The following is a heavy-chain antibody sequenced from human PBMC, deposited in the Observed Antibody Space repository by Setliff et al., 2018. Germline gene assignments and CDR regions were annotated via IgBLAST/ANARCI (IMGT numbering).Heavy chain of an antibody. CDR3: AKDRLFPRY. CDR2: ISGGGSRT. D-gene: IGHD2-21*01. J-gene: IGHJ4*02. V-gene: IGHV3-23*01. CDR1: GFTFSSYA. Sequence: GGSLRLSCAASGFTFSSYAMNWVRQAPGKGLEWVSFISGGGSRTYYADPVKGRFTISRDNSKNSLYLQMDSLRPEDTAVYYCAKDRLFPRYWGLGTLVTVSS.